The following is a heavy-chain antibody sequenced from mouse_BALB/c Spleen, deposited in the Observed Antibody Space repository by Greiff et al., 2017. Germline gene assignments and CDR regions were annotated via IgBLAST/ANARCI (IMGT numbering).Heavy chain of an antibody. CDR1: GYSFTSYW. Sequence: QVQLKESGPQLVRPGASVKISCKASGYSFTSYWMHWVKQRPGQGLEWIGMIDPSDSETRLNQKFKDKATLTVDKSSSTAYMQLSSPTSEDSAVYYCARRDYPYAMDYWGQGTSVTVSS. D-gene: IGHD2-4*01. CDR3: ARRDYPYAMDY. V-gene: IGHV1S126*01. J-gene: IGHJ4*01. CDR2: IDPSDSET.